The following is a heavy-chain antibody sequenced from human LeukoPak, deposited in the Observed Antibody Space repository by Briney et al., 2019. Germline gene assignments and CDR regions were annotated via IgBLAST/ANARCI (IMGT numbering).Heavy chain of an antibody. V-gene: IGHV3-30*04. CDR1: GFTFSAYV. Sequence: PGRSLRLSCAASGFTFSAYVMHWVRQAPGKGLECVAVISNDGNEKYYADSVKGRFSISRDNSKNTFHLQLNSLRAEDTAVYYCAKDYSDSRVADVFLEYWGQGTLVTVSS. J-gene: IGHJ4*02. D-gene: IGHD2-15*01. CDR2: ISNDGNEK. CDR3: AKDYSDSRVADVFLEY.